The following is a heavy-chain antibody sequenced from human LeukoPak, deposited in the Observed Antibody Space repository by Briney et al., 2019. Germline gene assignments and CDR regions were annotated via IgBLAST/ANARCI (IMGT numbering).Heavy chain of an antibody. CDR3: AKFQRRWDLTRGLDY. D-gene: IGHD1-26*01. V-gene: IGHV3-23*01. CDR2: ISGSGGST. CDR1: GFIFSSYA. Sequence: GGSLRLSCAASGFIFSSYAMSWVRQAPGKGLEWVSAISGSGGSTYYADSVKGRFTISRDNSKNTLYLQMNSLRAEDTAVYYCAKFQRRWDLTRGLDYWGQGTLVTVSS. J-gene: IGHJ4*02.